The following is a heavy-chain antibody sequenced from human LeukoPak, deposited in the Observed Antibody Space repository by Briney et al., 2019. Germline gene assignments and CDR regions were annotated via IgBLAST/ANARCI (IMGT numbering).Heavy chain of an antibody. J-gene: IGHJ4*02. CDR3: ARALDGYVPGTLDY. Sequence: GGSLRLSCAASGFTFSSYSMNWVRQAPGKGLEWVSSISSSSSYIYYADSVKGRFTISRDNAKNSLYLQMNSLRAEDTAVYYCARALDGYVPGTLDYWGQGTLVTVSS. CDR1: GFTFSSYS. D-gene: IGHD5-24*01. CDR2: ISSSSSYI. V-gene: IGHV3-21*01.